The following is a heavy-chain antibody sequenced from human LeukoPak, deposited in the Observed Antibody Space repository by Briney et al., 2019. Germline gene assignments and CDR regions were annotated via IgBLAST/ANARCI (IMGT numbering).Heavy chain of an antibody. CDR3: ARDGGYPTTDEGFDP. CDR2: IFHTGRT. Sequence: SETLSLTCKVSGYSIGRDYYWAWLRQPPGKGLEWIGSIFHTGRTVYNPSYESRLTISMDTTKNEFFLRLNSVTAADTAVYFCARDGGYPTTDEGFDPWGLGTLVTVSS. J-gene: IGHJ5*02. D-gene: IGHD5-12*01. V-gene: IGHV4-38-2*02. CDR1: GYSIGRDYY.